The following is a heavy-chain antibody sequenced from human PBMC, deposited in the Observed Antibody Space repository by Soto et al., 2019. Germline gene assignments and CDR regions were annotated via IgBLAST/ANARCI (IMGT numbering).Heavy chain of an antibody. CDR1: GFSVTSDGVG. J-gene: IGHJ4*02. Sequence: QITFKESGPTLVKPKQTLALTCTFSGFSVTSDGVGVGWIRQPPGKALEWLAVIFWDDDKGYSPSLESRLSIARDTSKDQVFLTMTNMESVDTATYYCALLNDGDYTFWGQGTRVTVSS. CDR3: ALLNDGDYTF. D-gene: IGHD4-17*01. CDR2: IFWDDDK. V-gene: IGHV2-5*02.